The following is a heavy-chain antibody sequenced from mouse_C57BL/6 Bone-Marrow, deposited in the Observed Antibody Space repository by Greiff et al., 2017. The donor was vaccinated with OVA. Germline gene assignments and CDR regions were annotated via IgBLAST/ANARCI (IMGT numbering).Heavy chain of an antibody. D-gene: IGHD1-1*01. J-gene: IGHJ2*01. CDR3: ARGVYYGSSVDY. V-gene: IGHV5-17*01. Sequence: EVMLVESGGGLVKPGGSLKLSCAASGFTFSDYGMHWVRQAPEKGLEWVAYISSGSSNIYYADTVKGRFTISRDNAKNTLFLQMTSLRSEDTAMYYCARGVYYGSSVDYWGQGTTLTVSS. CDR2: ISSGSSNI. CDR1: GFTFSDYG.